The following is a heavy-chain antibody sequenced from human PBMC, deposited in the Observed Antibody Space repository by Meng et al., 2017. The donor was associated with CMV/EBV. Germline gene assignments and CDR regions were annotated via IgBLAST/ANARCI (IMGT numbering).Heavy chain of an antibody. CDR3: ARGGLYYYDSSGHFDY. CDR2: IYTSGST. CDR1: GGSISSYY. V-gene: IGHV4-4*07. D-gene: IGHD3-22*01. J-gene: IGHJ4*02. Sequence: GQMQEAGPGVVKPSETLSLTCTVSGGSISSYYWSWIRQPAGKGLEWIGRIYTSGSTNYNPSLKSRVTMSVDTSKNQFSLKLSSVTAADTAVYYCARGGLYYYDSSGHFDYWGQGTLVTVSS.